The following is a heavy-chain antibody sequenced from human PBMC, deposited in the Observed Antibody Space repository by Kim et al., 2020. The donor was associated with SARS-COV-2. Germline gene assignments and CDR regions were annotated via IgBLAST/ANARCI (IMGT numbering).Heavy chain of an antibody. D-gene: IGHD4-4*01. Sequence: GGSLRLSCAASGFTFSTCAMRWVRQAPGKGLEWVSAISGSGATTYYADSVKGRFTISRDNPKNTLYLHMNNLRVEDTAVYYCAKVGQGNNFDYWGQGTLVTVSS. J-gene: IGHJ4*02. CDR2: ISGSGATT. CDR3: AKVGQGNNFDY. V-gene: IGHV3-23*01. CDR1: GFTFSTCA.